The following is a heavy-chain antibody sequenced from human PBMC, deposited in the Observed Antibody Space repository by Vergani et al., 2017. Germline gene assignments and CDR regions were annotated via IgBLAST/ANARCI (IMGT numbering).Heavy chain of an antibody. J-gene: IGHJ4*02. V-gene: IGHV4-38-2*01. CDR3: ARGSRAEGGSGPDK. Sequence: QVQLPESGPGLVKPSETLSLTCAVSGYSISSGYYWGWIRQPPGKGLEWIGSTYHSGSTYYNPSLKSRVTISVDTSKNQFSLKLNSVTAADTAVYYCARGSRAEGGSGPDKWGQGTLVTVSS. CDR1: GYSISSGYY. CDR2: TYHSGST. D-gene: IGHD6-13*01.